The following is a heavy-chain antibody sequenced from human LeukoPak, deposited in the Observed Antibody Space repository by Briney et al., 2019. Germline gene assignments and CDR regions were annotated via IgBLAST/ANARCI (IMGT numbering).Heavy chain of an antibody. CDR3: ARDWGVSARPGYMDV. V-gene: IGHV4-39*07. Sequence: KASETLSLTCAVSGGSISSNSYYWGWIRQPPGKGLKWIGSIYYSGSTYYNPSLKSRVTISVDTSKNQFSLKLSSVTAADTAVYYCARDWGVSARPGYMDVWGKGTTVTVSS. CDR1: GGSISSNSYY. J-gene: IGHJ6*03. D-gene: IGHD6-6*01. CDR2: IYYSGST.